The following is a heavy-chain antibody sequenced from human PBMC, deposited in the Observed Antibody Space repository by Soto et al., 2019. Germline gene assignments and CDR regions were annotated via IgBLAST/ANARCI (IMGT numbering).Heavy chain of an antibody. CDR2: IHPSDSDT. Sequence: GESLKISCKGSGYSFSSYWIAWVRQMPGKGLEWMGIIHPSDSDTTYSPSFQGQVTISVDKSFNTAYLQWSSLKASDTAMYYCARLDGFGGYNTKYFFDYWGQGTLVNV. V-gene: IGHV5-51*01. CDR1: GYSFSSYW. CDR3: ARLDGFGGYNTKYFFDY. D-gene: IGHD5-12*01. J-gene: IGHJ4*02.